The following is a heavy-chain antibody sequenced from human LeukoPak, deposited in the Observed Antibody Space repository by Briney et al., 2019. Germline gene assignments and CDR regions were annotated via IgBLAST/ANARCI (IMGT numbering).Heavy chain of an antibody. Sequence: GESLQISCKASGYTFSDTFSNYWLAWVRQMPGKGLEWMGIIYPGDSETKYSPSFEGQVTFSADKSNSIVYLHWSSLKASDTAMYYCARLGTPYFYYYMDVWGEGTTVTVSS. J-gene: IGHJ6*03. CDR2: IYPGDSET. D-gene: IGHD3-10*01. CDR1: GYTFSDTFSNYW. V-gene: IGHV5-51*01. CDR3: ARLGTPYFYYYMDV.